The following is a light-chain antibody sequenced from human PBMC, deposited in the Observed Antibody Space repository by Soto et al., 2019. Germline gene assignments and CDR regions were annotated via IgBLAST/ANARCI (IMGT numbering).Light chain of an antibody. CDR1: SRDVGAYTF. CDR2: EVR. Sequence: QSVLTQPASVSGSPGQSITISCTGTSRDVGAYTFVSWYQQHPGKAPKLIIYEVRNRPSGVSNRFSGSKSGNTASLTISGLQSEDEADYYCSSYTTSSTPLYVFGTGTQLTVL. V-gene: IGLV2-14*01. CDR3: SSYTTSSTPLYV. J-gene: IGLJ1*01.